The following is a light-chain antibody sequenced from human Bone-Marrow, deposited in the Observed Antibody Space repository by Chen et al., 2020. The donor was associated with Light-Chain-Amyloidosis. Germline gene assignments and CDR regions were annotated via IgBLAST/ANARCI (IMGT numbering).Light chain of an antibody. Sequence: QSALTQPASVSGSPGQSITISCTGTSSDVGGDNHVSWYQPHPDKAPKLMIYEVTNRPSWVPDRFSGSKSDNTASLTISGLQTEDEADYVCSSYTITNTLVFGSGTRVTVL. CDR2: EVT. CDR3: SSYTITNTLV. CDR1: SSDVGGDNH. V-gene: IGLV2-14*01. J-gene: IGLJ1*01.